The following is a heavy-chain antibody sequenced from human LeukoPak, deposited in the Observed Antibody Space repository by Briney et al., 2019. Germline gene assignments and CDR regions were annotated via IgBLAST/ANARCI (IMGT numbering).Heavy chain of an antibody. D-gene: IGHD3-16*01. CDR1: GGSISSYY. V-gene: IGHV4-4*07. CDR3: ARAHRELYLAWFDP. CDR2: IYTSGSA. Sequence: SETLSLTCTVSGGSISSYYWSWIRQPAGKGLEWIGRIYTSGSANYNPSLKSRVTMSVDTSKNQFSLKLSSVTAADTAVYYCARAHRELYLAWFDPWGQGTLVTVSS. J-gene: IGHJ5*02.